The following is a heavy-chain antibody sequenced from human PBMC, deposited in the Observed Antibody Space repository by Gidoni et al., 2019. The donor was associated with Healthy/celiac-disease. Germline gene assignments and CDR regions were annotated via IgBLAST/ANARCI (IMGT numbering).Heavy chain of an antibody. CDR3: ARPGAGIIRYYFDY. CDR1: GYSFTSSW. CDR2: IYPCDSDT. D-gene: IGHD6-19*01. J-gene: IGHJ4*02. V-gene: IGHV5-51*01. Sequence: EVQRVQSGAEVQKPGESLKSSGKGSGYSFTSSWIGWVRQMPGKAREWMVIIYPCDSDTSYSPSFQGQVTISAAKSISPAYLQWSSLKSSDTAMYYCARPGAGIIRYYFDYWGQGTLVTVSS.